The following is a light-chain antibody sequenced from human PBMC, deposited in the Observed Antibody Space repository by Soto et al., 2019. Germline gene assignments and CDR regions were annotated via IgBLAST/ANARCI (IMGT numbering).Light chain of an antibody. Sequence: DIQMTQSPSTLSASVGDRVTITCRAIQSISTRLAWYQQKPGKAPKLLIYKASSLQTGVPSRFSGSGSGTEFTLTISSLQPDDFAVYYCQQYDDWPPMYTVGQGTKVDI. J-gene: IGKJ2*01. CDR3: QQYDDWPPMYT. V-gene: IGKV1-5*03. CDR2: KAS. CDR1: QSISTR.